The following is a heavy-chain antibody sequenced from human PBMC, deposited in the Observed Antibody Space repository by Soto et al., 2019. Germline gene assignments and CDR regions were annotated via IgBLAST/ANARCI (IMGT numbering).Heavy chain of an antibody. CDR3: ARGWTTVTRGGPEFDY. CDR2: INHSGST. J-gene: IGHJ4*02. D-gene: IGHD4-17*01. Sequence: QVQLQQWGAGLLKPSETLSLTCAVYGGSFSGYYWSWIRQPPGKGLEWIGEINHSGSTNYNPSLKNRVTISVDTSKNQFSLKLSSVTAADTAVYYCARGWTTVTRGGPEFDYWGQGTLVTVSS. V-gene: IGHV4-34*01. CDR1: GGSFSGYY.